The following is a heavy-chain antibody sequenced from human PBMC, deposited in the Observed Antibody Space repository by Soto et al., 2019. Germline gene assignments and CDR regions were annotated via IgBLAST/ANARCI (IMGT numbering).Heavy chain of an antibody. CDR2: IYYSGST. CDR1: GGSISSGGYY. CDR3: ARDRDCSSTSCYEPVSYYGMDV. V-gene: IGHV4-31*03. D-gene: IGHD2-2*01. Sequence: QVQLQESGPGLVKPSQTLSLTCTVSGGSISSGGYYWSWIRQHPGKGLEWIGYIYYSGSTYYNPSLKSRVTISVDTSKNQFSLKLSSVTAADTAVYYCARDRDCSSTSCYEPVSYYGMDVWGQGTTVTVSS. J-gene: IGHJ6*02.